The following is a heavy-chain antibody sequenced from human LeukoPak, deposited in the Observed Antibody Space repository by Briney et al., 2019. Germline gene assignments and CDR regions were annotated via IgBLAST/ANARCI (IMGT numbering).Heavy chain of an antibody. CDR1: GFALSGYG. J-gene: IGHJ4*02. V-gene: IGHV3-74*01. Sequence: GGSLRLSCTASGFALSGYGMHWVRQAPGKGLVWVSRSSADGSSAVYADSVKGRFTISRDNARNTLYLQMNSLRPEDTATYFCTRVVVGATGLFDSWGQGTLVTVSS. D-gene: IGHD2-15*01. CDR3: TRVVVGATGLFDS. CDR2: SSADGSSA.